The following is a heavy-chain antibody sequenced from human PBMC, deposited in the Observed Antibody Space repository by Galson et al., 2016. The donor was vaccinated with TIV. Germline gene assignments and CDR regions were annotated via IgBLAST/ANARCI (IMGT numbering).Heavy chain of an antibody. V-gene: IGHV1-69*06. J-gene: IGHJ3*02. Sequence: SVKVSCKASGGTLSSIAFSWLRQAPGQGLEWMGGIIPVFGTVHYAQKFRGRVTITADKSTNTVYMGLSSLPSEDTAVYSCARNQGSCIASTCLTAAFDIWGQGTTVTVSS. CDR3: ARNQGSCIASTCLTAAFDI. CDR1: GGTLSSIA. D-gene: IGHD2-15*01. CDR2: IIPVFGTV.